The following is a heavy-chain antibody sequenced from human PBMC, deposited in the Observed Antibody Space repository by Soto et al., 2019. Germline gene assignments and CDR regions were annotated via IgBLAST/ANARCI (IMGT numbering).Heavy chain of an antibody. V-gene: IGHV4-31*03. D-gene: IGHD3-22*01. CDR1: GGSISSGGYY. Sequence: PSETLSLTCTVSGGSISSGGYYWSWIRQHPGKGLEWIGYIYYSGSTYYNPSLKSRVTISVDTSKNQFSLKLSSVTAADTAVYYCARGDYYDSSGNGSDAFDIWGQGTMVTVSS. CDR2: IYYSGST. J-gene: IGHJ3*02. CDR3: ARGDYYDSSGNGSDAFDI.